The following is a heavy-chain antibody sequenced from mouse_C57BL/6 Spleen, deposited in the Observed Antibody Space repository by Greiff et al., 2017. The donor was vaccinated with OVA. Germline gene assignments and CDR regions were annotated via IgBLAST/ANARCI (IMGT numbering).Heavy chain of an antibody. Sequence: QVQLQQPGAELVKPGASVKMSCKASGYTFTSYWITWVKQRPGQGLEWIGDIYPGSGSTNYNEKFKSKATLTVDTSSSTAYMQLSSLTSEDSAVYYCARGGNYYGSSHYAMDYWGQGTSVTVSS. D-gene: IGHD1-1*01. CDR2: IYPGSGST. J-gene: IGHJ4*01. CDR3: ARGGNYYGSSHYAMDY. CDR1: GYTFTSYW. V-gene: IGHV1-55*01.